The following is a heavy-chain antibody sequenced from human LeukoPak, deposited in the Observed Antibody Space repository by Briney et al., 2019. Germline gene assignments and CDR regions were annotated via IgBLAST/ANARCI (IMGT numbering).Heavy chain of an antibody. V-gene: IGHV4-61*01. CDR1: GGSVSSGSYY. CDR3: ARDRRIAVAGTSYYGMDV. Sequence: ASETLSLTCTVSGGSVSSGSYYWSWIRQPPGKGLEWIGYIYYSGSTNYNPSLKSRVTISVDTSKNQFSLKLSSVTAADTAVYYCARDRRIAVAGTSYYGMDVWGQGTTVTVSS. J-gene: IGHJ6*02. D-gene: IGHD6-19*01. CDR2: IYYSGST.